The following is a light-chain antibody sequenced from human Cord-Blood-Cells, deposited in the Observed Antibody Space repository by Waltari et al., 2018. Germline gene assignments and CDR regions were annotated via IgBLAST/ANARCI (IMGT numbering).Light chain of an antibody. J-gene: IGLJ1*01. CDR3: QVWDSSTYV. V-gene: IGLV3-9*01. Sequence: YELTQPLSVSVALGQTARIPCGGNNLGSKNVHWYQQKPGQAPVLVIYRDSNRPSGIPERFSGSNSGNTATLTISRAQAGDEADYYCQVWDSSTYVFGTGTKVTVL. CDR2: RDS. CDR1: NLGSKN.